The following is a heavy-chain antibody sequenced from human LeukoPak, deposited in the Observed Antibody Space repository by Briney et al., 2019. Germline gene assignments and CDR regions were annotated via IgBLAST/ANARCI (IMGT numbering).Heavy chain of an antibody. Sequence: ASVKVSCKVSGYTLTELSMHWVRQAPGKGLEWMGGFDPEDGETIYAQKFQGRVTITEDTSTDTAYMELSSLRSEDTAVYYCATLDSIAAAEGWFDPWGQGTLVTVSP. CDR2: FDPEDGET. J-gene: IGHJ5*02. V-gene: IGHV1-24*01. CDR3: ATLDSIAAAEGWFDP. CDR1: GYTLTELS. D-gene: IGHD6-13*01.